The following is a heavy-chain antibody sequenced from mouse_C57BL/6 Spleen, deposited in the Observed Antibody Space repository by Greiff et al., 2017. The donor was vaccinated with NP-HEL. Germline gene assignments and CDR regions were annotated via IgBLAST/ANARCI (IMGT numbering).Heavy chain of an antibody. Sequence: EVKLMESGGGLVQSGRSLRLSCATSGFTFSDFYMEWVRQAPGKGLEWIAASRNKANDYTTEYSASVKGRFIVSRDTSQSILYLQMNALRAEDTAIYYCARDVGYAMDYWGQGTSVTVSS. CDR1: GFTFSDFY. V-gene: IGHV7-1*01. J-gene: IGHJ4*01. CDR3: ARDVGYAMDY. CDR2: SRNKANDYTT.